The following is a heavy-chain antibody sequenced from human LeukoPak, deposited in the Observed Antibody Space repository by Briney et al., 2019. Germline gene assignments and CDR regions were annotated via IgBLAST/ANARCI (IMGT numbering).Heavy chain of an antibody. J-gene: IGHJ3*02. Sequence: GPQLKVSCKASGGTFSSYAISWVRQAPGQGLEWMGGIIPIFGTANYAQKCQGRVTITADESTSTAYMELSSLRSEDTAVYYCAREDCSSTSCYTMDDAFDIWGQGTMVTVSS. CDR2: IIPIFGTA. CDR1: GGTFSSYA. CDR3: AREDCSSTSCYTMDDAFDI. V-gene: IGHV1-69*13. D-gene: IGHD2-2*02.